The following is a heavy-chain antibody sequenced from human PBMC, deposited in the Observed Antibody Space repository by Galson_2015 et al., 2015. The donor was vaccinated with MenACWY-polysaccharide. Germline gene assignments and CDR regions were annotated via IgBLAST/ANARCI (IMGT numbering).Heavy chain of an antibody. V-gene: IGHV3-23*01. D-gene: IGHD4-23*01. J-gene: IGHJ2*01. Sequence: SLRLSCAASGFTFSSYAMSWVRQAPGKGLEWVSAISGSGGSTYYADSVKGRFTISRDNSKNTLYLQMNSLRAEDTAVYYCAKGGTTVVPLNFWYFDLWGRGTLVTVSS. CDR1: GFTFSSYA. CDR2: ISGSGGST. CDR3: AKGGTTVVPLNFWYFDL.